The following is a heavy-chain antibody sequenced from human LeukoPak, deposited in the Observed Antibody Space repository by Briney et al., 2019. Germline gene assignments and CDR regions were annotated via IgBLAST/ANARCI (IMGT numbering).Heavy chain of an antibody. D-gene: IGHD2-8*01. J-gene: IGHJ4*02. Sequence: GGSLRLSCATSGFPFSDFSMSWVRQAPGKGLEWISTTNSGGTSTYYAESVKGRFTISRDNSKNTLYLQMSSLRVEDTAVYYCPKQSYARSLGEGGPGTLVSVSS. V-gene: IGHV3-23*01. CDR3: PKQSYARSLGE. CDR2: TNSGGTST. CDR1: GFPFSDFS.